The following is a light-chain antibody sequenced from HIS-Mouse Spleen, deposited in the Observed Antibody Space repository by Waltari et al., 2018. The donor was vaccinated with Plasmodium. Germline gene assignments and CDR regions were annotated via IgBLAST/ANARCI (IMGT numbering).Light chain of an antibody. V-gene: IGKV3-20*01. J-gene: IGKJ2*01. CDR3: QQYGSSPYT. Sequence: EIVLTQSPGTLSLSHGGRATLSCRASQSVSSSYLAWYQQKPGQAPRLLIYGASSRATGIPDRFSGSGSGTDFTLTISRLEPEDFAVYYCQQYGSSPYTFGQGTKLEIK. CDR2: GAS. CDR1: QSVSSSY.